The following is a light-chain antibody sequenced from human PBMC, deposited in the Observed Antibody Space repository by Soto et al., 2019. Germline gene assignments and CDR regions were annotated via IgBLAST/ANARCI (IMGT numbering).Light chain of an antibody. J-gene: IGKJ1*01. CDR1: QSVSSSY. CDR2: GAS. Sequence: EIVLTQSPATLSLSPGERATLSCRASQSVSSSYFAWYQQKPGQAPRLLIYGASSRATGIPARFSGSGSGTDFTLTISRLEPEDFAVYYCQQYGSSPWTFGQGTKVEIK. CDR3: QQYGSSPWT. V-gene: IGKV3-20*01.